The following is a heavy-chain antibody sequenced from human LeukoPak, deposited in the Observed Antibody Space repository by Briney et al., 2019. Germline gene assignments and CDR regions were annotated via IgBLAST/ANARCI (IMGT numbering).Heavy chain of an antibody. V-gene: IGHV4-4*07. J-gene: IGHJ4*02. D-gene: IGHD5/OR15-5a*01. CDR2: LHTSGSGSA. Sequence: KPSETLSLTCTVSGGSITGYHWSWIRQSAGKGLEWIGRLHTSGSGSATFNPSLQSRVTVSIDKSKNQFSLNLISVTAADTAVYYCAREPAGVPVYYFDYWGQGTLVTVSS. CDR1: GGSITGYH. CDR3: AREPAGVPVYYFDY.